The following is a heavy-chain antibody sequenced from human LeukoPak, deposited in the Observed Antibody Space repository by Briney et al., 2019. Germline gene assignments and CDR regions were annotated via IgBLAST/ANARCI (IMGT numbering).Heavy chain of an antibody. V-gene: IGHV4-59*02. CDR2: VYYSGST. D-gene: IGHD2-2*01. CDR1: GGSVSGYY. Sequence: SETLSLTCVVSGGSVSGYYWGWIRQPPGRGLEWIGYVYYSGSTNYNPSFKSRITISVDTSRNQFSLQLSSVTAADTAVYYCARSSPSWGYYYGMDVWGQGTKVTVSS. J-gene: IGHJ6*02. CDR3: ARSSPSWGYYYGMDV.